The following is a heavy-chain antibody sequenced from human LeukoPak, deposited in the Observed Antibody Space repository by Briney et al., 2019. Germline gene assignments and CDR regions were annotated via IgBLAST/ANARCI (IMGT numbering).Heavy chain of an antibody. CDR2: IYHSGST. Sequence: SETLSLTCTVSGYSISSGYYWGWIRQPPGKGLEWIGSIYHSGSTYYNPSLKSRVTISVDTSKNQFSLKLSSVTAADTAVYYCARGSYYDILTGYYNDAFDIWGQGTMVTVSS. CDR3: ARGSYYDILTGYYNDAFDI. J-gene: IGHJ3*02. CDR1: GYSISSGYY. V-gene: IGHV4-38-2*02. D-gene: IGHD3-9*01.